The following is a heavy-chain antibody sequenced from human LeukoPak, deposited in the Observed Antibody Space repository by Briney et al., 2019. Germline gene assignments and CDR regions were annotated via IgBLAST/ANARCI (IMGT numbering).Heavy chain of an antibody. Sequence: SVKVSCKASGGTFSSYAISLVRQAPGQGLEWMGRIIPIFGIANYAQKFQGRVTITADKSTSTAYMELSSLRSEDTAVYYCARGSAAAGTIDYWGQGTLVTVSS. J-gene: IGHJ4*02. CDR3: ARGSAAAGTIDY. CDR2: IIPIFGIA. V-gene: IGHV1-69*04. D-gene: IGHD6-13*01. CDR1: GGTFSSYA.